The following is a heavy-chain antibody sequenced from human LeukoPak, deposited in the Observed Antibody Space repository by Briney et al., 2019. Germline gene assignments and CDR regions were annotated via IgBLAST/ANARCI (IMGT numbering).Heavy chain of an antibody. CDR2: IKQDGSEK. D-gene: IGHD1-1*01. CDR3: AREGNWNDYYYYGMDV. J-gene: IGHJ6*02. V-gene: IGHV3-7*01. Sequence: GGSLRLSGAASGLTFSSYGMSWFRQAPGKGRKWVAKIKQDGSEKYYVDSVKGRFTISRDNAKNSLYLQMNSLRAEDTAVYYCAREGNWNDYYYYGMDVWGQGTTVTVSS. CDR1: GLTFSSYG.